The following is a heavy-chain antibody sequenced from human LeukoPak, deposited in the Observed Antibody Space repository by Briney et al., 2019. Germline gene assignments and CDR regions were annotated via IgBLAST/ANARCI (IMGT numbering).Heavy chain of an antibody. V-gene: IGHV3-30-3*01. CDR1: GFTLSSYA. D-gene: IGHD3-22*01. J-gene: IGHJ4*02. CDR2: ISYDGSNK. CDR3: AKDSRSTYYSDSSGLSASFDY. Sequence: GGSLRLSCAASGFTLSSYAMHWVREAPGEGLEWVSVISYDGSNKYYADSVKGRFTISRDNSKSTLYLQMNSRIPEDKAVYYCAKDSRSTYYSDSSGLSASFDYWGQGALVSVSS.